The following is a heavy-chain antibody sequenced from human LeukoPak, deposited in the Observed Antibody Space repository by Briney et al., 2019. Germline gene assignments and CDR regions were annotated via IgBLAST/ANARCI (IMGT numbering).Heavy chain of an antibody. D-gene: IGHD3-10*01. J-gene: IGHJ4*02. CDR3: ARVNYGSATKEDY. V-gene: IGHV4-31*03. CDR1: GGSISSGGYY. CDR2: IYYSGSA. Sequence: SETLSLTCTVSGGSISSGGYYWSWIRQHPGKGLEWIGYIYYSGSAYYNPSLKSRVTISVDTSENQFSLKLSSVTAADTAVYYCARVNYGSATKEDYWGQGTLVTVS.